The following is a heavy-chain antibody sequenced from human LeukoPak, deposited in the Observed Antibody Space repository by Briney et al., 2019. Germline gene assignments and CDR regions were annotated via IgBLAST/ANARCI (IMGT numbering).Heavy chain of an antibody. CDR1: GFTFSSHW. D-gene: IGHD3-3*01. Sequence: PGGSLRLSCAASGFTFSSHWMHWVRQAPGKGLVWVSRINSDGSSTSYADSVKGRFTISRDNAKNTLYLQMNSLRAEDTAVYYCAKANSITIFGVISPVDYWGQGTLVTVSS. V-gene: IGHV3-74*01. CDR3: AKANSITIFGVISPVDY. CDR2: INSDGSST. J-gene: IGHJ4*02.